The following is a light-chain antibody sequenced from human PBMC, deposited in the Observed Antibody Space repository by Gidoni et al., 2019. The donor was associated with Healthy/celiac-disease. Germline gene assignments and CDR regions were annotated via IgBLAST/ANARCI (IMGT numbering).Light chain of an antibody. Sequence: EIVLTQSTGTLSLSPGESATLSCRARLSVSSSYLAWYQQKPGQAPRLLIYGASSRATGIPDRCSGSGSGTDFTLTISRLEPEDFAVYYCQQYGRTFGEGTKVEIK. CDR3: QQYGRT. J-gene: IGKJ4*01. CDR1: LSVSSSY. V-gene: IGKV3-20*01. CDR2: GAS.